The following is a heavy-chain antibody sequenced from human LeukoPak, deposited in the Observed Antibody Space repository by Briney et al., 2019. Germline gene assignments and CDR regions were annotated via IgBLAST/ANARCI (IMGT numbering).Heavy chain of an antibody. J-gene: IGHJ4*02. CDR3: AKLGHDILTGYYNTPFDY. CDR1: GFTFTSYA. Sequence: GGSLRLSCAASGFTFTSYAMNWVRQAPGKGLEWVSAISGNGGSTYYADSVKGRFSISRDNSKNTLYLQMNSLRAEDTAVYYCAKLGHDILTGYYNTPFDYWGQGTLVTVSS. V-gene: IGHV3-23*01. D-gene: IGHD3-9*01. CDR2: ISGNGGST.